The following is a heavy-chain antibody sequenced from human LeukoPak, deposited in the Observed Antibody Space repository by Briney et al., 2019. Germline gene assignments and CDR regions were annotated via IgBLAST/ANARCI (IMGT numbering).Heavy chain of an antibody. CDR3: AKDPTESWNYFWFDP. V-gene: IGHV3-23*01. CDR1: GFTFSNYA. D-gene: IGHD1-7*01. J-gene: IGHJ5*02. Sequence: GGSLRLSCAASGFTFSNYAMNWVRQAPGKGLEWVATISGSGESTYYADSVKGRFTISRDNSKNTLYLQMNSLRAEDTAVYYCAKDPTESWNYFWFDPWGQGTLVTVSS. CDR2: ISGSGEST.